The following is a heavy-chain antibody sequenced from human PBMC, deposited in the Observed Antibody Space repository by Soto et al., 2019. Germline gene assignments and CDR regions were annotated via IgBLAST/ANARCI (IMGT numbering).Heavy chain of an antibody. D-gene: IGHD3-3*01. Sequence: SETLSLTCTVSGGSISSGGYYWGWIRQHPGKGLEWIGYIYYSGSTYYNPSLKSRVTISVDTSKNQFSLKLSSVTAADTAVYYCAREDYDFWSGAYYGMDVWGQGTTVTVSS. CDR1: GGSISSGGYY. CDR2: IYYSGST. J-gene: IGHJ6*02. CDR3: AREDYDFWSGAYYGMDV. V-gene: IGHV4-31*03.